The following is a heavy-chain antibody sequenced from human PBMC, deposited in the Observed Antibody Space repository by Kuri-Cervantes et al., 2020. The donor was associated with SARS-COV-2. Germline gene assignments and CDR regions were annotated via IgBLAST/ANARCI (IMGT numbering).Heavy chain of an antibody. CDR2: MNPNSGNT. CDR3: ARGSAKRYRPSGYYGYYYYYMDV. CDR1: GYTFTSYD. Sequence: ASVKVSCKASGYTFTSYDINWVRQATGQGLEWMGWMNPNSGNTGYAQKFQGRVTMTRNTSISTAYMELSSLRSEDTAVYYCARGSAKRYRPSGYYGYYYYYMDVWGKGTTVTVSS. V-gene: IGHV1-8*01. J-gene: IGHJ6*03. D-gene: IGHD3-3*01.